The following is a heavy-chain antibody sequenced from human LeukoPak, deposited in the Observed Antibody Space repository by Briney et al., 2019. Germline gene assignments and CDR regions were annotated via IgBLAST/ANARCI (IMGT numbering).Heavy chain of an antibody. V-gene: IGHV3-11*04. CDR1: GFIFSDYY. D-gene: IGHD6-19*01. CDR3: ARVHLGVAAADY. CDR2: ISNSGSII. Sequence: GGSLRLSCAASGFIFSDYYMSWIRQAPGKGLEWVSYISNSGSIIHYADSLKGRFTISRDNAKNSVYLQMNSLRAEDTAVYYCARVHLGVAAADYWGQGTLVTVSS. J-gene: IGHJ4*02.